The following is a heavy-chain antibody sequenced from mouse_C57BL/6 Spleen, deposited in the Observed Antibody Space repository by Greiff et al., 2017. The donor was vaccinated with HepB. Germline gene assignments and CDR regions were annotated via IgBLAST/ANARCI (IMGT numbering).Heavy chain of an antibody. V-gene: IGHV5-12*01. Sequence: EVQRVESGGGLVQPGGSLKLSCAASGFTFSDYYMYWVRQTPEKRLEWVAYISNGGGSTYYPDTVKGRFTISRDNAKNTLYLQMSRLKSEDTAMYYCARGPSDYFDYWGQGTTLTVSS. CDR2: ISNGGGST. CDR1: GFTFSDYY. J-gene: IGHJ2*01. CDR3: ARGPSDYFDY.